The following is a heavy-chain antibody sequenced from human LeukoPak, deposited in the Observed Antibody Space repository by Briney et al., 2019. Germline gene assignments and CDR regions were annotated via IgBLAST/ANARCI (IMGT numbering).Heavy chain of an antibody. V-gene: IGHV4-59*01. CDR2: IYYSGST. D-gene: IGHD3-10*01. CDR1: GGSISSYY. Sequence: SETLSLTCTVSGGSISSYYWSWIRQPPGKGLEWIGYIYYSGSTNYNPSLKSRVTISVDTSKNQFSLKLSSVTAADTAVYYCARLPRNYYGSGSYTYYVDYWGQGTLVTVSS. CDR3: ARLPRNYYGSGSYTYYVDY. J-gene: IGHJ4*02.